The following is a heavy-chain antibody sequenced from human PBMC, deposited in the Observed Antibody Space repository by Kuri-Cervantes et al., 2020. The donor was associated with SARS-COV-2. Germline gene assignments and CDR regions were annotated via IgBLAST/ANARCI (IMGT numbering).Heavy chain of an antibody. Sequence: GGSLRLSCAASGFTFSSYWMSWVRQAPGKGLERVANIKQDGSEKYYVDSVKGRFTFSRDNAKNSLYLQMNSLRAEDTAVYYCAKIAHVVVIAGAFDLWGQGTMVTVSS. CDR1: GFTFSSYW. V-gene: IGHV3-7*03. J-gene: IGHJ3*01. CDR3: AKIAHVVVIAGAFDL. CDR2: IKQDGSEK. D-gene: IGHD2-21*01.